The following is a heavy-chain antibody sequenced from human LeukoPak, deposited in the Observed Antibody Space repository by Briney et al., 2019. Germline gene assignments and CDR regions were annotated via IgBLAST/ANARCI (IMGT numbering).Heavy chain of an antibody. CDR2: INTYDGST. J-gene: IGHJ3*01. V-gene: IGHV1-18*01. D-gene: IGHD1-26*01. CDR1: GYTFTDYG. CDR3: AKDRLGATDAFDV. Sequence: ASVKVSCKASGYTFTDYGITWVRQAPGQGLEYTGWINTYDGSTKFAEKVQARVTMTTDTSTSTAYMELRNLRSDDTAVYFCAKDRLGATDAFDVWGQGTLVTVS.